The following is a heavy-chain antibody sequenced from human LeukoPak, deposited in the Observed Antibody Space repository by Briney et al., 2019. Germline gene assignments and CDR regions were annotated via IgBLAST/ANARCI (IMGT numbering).Heavy chain of an antibody. V-gene: IGHV3-21*01. CDR3: ARATNYWHTLIEF. J-gene: IGHJ4*02. CDR2: ISRSSNYI. CDR1: GFTFTTYD. Sequence: GGSLRLSCSASGFTFTTYDMTWVRQAPGEGLEWVSTISRSSNYIYYADSVKGRFTISRDNAKNSLYLQMNSLRAEDTAVYYCARATNYWHTLIEFWGQGTLVTVSS. D-gene: IGHD5-24*01.